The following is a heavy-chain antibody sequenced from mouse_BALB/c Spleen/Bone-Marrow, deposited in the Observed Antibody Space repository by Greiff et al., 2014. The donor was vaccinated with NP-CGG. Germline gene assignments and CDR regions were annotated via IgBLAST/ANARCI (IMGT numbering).Heavy chain of an antibody. CDR3: ARELGRRAMDY. Sequence: VKVVESGAELVRPGTSVQVSCKASGYAFTNYWIEWIKQRPGQGLEWIGVVNPGSGGANYNEKFKGKATLTADKSSSTAYIQFSSLTSDDSAVYFCARELGRRAMDYWGQGTSVTVSS. J-gene: IGHJ4*01. D-gene: IGHD4-1*01. CDR2: VNPGSGGA. CDR1: GYAFTNYW. V-gene: IGHV1-54*01.